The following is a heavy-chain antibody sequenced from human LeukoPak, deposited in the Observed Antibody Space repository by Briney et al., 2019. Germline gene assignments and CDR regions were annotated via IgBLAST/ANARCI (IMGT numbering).Heavy chain of an antibody. V-gene: IGHV3-33*08. J-gene: IGHJ4*02. D-gene: IGHD3-22*01. CDR2: IWYDGSNK. Sequence: GGSLRLSCAVSGLTFSSYGMHWVRQAPGKGLEWVAVIWYDGSNKYYADSVKGRFTISRDNPKNTLYLQMNSLRAEDTAVYYCAREYYYDSSGKDYWGQGTLVTVSS. CDR1: GLTFSSYG. CDR3: AREYYYDSSGKDY.